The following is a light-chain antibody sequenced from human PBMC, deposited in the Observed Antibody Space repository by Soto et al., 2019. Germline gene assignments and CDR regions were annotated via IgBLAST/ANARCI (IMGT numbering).Light chain of an antibody. V-gene: IGKV1-5*01. CDR2: DAS. CDR1: QSISSW. Sequence: DIQMTQSPATLSAAVGDRVTSTFRASQSISSWFAWYQQKPGKAPKLLIYDASSLESGVPSRFSGSGSGTEFTLTISSLQPDDFATYYCHQYNSYWTFGQGTKVDIK. CDR3: HQYNSYWT. J-gene: IGKJ1*01.